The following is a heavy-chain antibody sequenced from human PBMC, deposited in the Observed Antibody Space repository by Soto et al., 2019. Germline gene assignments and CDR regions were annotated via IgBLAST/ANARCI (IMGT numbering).Heavy chain of an antibody. CDR1: GYSFTSYW. D-gene: IGHD2-15*01. J-gene: IGHJ5*02. Sequence: EVQLVQSGAEVKKPGESLKISCKGSGYSFTSYWIGWVRQMPGKGLEWMGIIYPGDSDTRYSPSFQGQFTVSADKSISTAYLPCSGLKASDTAMYYCALGYCSGGSCPSNWFDPWGQGTLVTVSA. CDR3: ALGYCSGGSCPSNWFDP. V-gene: IGHV5-51*03. CDR2: IYPGDSDT.